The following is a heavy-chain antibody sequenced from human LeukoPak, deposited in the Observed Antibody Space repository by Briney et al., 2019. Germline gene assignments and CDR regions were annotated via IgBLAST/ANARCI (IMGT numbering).Heavy chain of an antibody. CDR1: GGSISSSIYY. Sequence: SETLSLTCTVSGGSISSSIYYWGWIRQPPGKGLEWIGSIYYSGSTYDNPSLKSRVTISVNTSKNQFSLKLTSVTAADTAVYYCARDYPTVTTSGYYYYYMDVWGKGTTVTISS. J-gene: IGHJ6*03. CDR3: ARDYPTVTTSGYYYYYMDV. V-gene: IGHV4-39*07. D-gene: IGHD4-17*01. CDR2: IYYSGST.